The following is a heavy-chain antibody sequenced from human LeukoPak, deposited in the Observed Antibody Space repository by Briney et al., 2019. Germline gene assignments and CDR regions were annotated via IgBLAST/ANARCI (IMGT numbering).Heavy chain of an antibody. D-gene: IGHD2-2*01. CDR3: ARAGAVGSTSCPHDY. Sequence: ASVKVSCKASGYTFTSYDINWVRQAPGQGLEWMGWINPNSGGTNYAQKFQGRVTMTRDTSISTAYMELSRLRSDDTAVYYCARAGAVGSTSCPHDYWGQGTLVTVSS. CDR2: INPNSGGT. V-gene: IGHV1-2*02. J-gene: IGHJ4*02. CDR1: GYTFTSYD.